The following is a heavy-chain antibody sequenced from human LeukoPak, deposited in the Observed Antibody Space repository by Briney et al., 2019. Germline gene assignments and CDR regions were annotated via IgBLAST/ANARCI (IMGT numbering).Heavy chain of an antibody. V-gene: IGHV4-61*02. CDR1: GGSISSGSYY. CDR2: IYTSGST. J-gene: IGHJ5*02. Sequence: SETLSLTCTVSGGSISSGSYYWSWIRQPAGKGLEWIGRIYTSGSTNYNPSLKSRVTISVDTSKNQFSLKLSSVTAADTAVYYCARGYCSSTSCYWDNWFDPWGQGTPVTVSS. D-gene: IGHD2-2*01. CDR3: ARGYCSSTSCYWDNWFDP.